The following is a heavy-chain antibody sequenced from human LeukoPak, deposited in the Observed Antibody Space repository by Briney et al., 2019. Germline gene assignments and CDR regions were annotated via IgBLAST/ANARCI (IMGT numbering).Heavy chain of an antibody. CDR3: ARGIRGFHFDY. CDR1: GSSISSYY. CDR2: IYYSGST. J-gene: IGHJ4*02. V-gene: IGHV4-59*01. D-gene: IGHD2-15*01. Sequence: SETLSLTCTVSGSSISSYYWSWIRQPPGKGLEWIGYIYYSGSTNYNPSLKSRVTISVDTSKNQFSLKLSSVTAADTAVYYCARGIRGFHFDYWGQGTLVTASS.